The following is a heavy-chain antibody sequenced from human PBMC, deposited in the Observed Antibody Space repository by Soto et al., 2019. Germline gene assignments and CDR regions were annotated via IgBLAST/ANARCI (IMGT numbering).Heavy chain of an antibody. CDR1: GFNLSHPW. CDR2: IKSKTDGGSA. V-gene: IGHV3-15*01. J-gene: IGHJ4*02. CDR3: TTGIYYDILTGYHNVAY. D-gene: IGHD3-9*01. Sequence: GGSLRLSCVASGFNLSHPWMTWVRQAAGKGLEWVGRIKSKTDGGSADYAAPVKGRATISRDDSKNTVYLQMNSLKTEDTAVYYCTTGIYYDILTGYHNVAYWGQGALVTVSS.